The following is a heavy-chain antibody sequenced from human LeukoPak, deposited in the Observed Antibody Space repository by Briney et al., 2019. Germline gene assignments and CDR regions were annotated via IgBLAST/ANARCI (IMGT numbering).Heavy chain of an antibody. CDR2: INHRGST. D-gene: IGHD3-22*01. V-gene: IGHV4-34*01. CDR3: ERSNYYDSSGFDY. Sequence: PSETLSLTCAVYGGSFSGYYWSWIRQPPGKGLEWIGEINHRGSTNYNPSLKSRVTISVNTSKNQFSLKPSSVTAADTAVYYCERSNYYDSSGFDYWGQGTLVTVSS. CDR1: GGSFSGYY. J-gene: IGHJ4*02.